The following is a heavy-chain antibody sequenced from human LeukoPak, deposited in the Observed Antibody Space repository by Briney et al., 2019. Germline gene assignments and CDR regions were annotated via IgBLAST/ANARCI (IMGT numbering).Heavy chain of an antibody. J-gene: IGHJ4*02. CDR1: GFTFSSYS. Sequence: GGSLRLSCEASGFTFSSYSMNWVRQAPGQGLEWVSSISSSSSYIYYADSVKGRFTISRDNAKNSLYLQMNSLRAEDTAVYYCATSVDTALVGYFDYWGQGTLVTVSS. D-gene: IGHD5-18*01. CDR2: ISSSSSYI. CDR3: ATSVDTALVGYFDY. V-gene: IGHV3-21*01.